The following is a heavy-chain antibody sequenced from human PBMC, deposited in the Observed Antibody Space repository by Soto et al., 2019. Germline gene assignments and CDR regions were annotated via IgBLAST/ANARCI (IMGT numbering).Heavy chain of an antibody. D-gene: IGHD5-18*01. V-gene: IGHV3-23*01. CDR1: GFTFSSHA. CDR3: AKDRGYSYGYRSAY. J-gene: IGHJ4*02. CDR2: INGGGGST. Sequence: GGSLRLSCAASGFTFSSHAMSWVRQAPGKGLEWVSAINGGGGSTNYADSVKGRFTISRDNSKNTLYLQMNSLRAEDTAEYYCAKDRGYSYGYRSAYWGQRTLVTGSS.